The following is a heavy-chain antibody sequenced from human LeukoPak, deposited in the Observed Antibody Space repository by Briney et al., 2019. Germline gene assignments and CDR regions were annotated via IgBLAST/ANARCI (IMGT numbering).Heavy chain of an antibody. Sequence: PGGSLRLSCAASGFTFSSYAMSWVRQAPGKGLEWVANIKQDGSEKYYVDSVKGRFTISRDNAKNSLYLQMNSLRAEDTAVYYCARDLVNAWGQGTLVTVSS. CDR2: IKQDGSEK. V-gene: IGHV3-7*03. J-gene: IGHJ4*02. CDR3: ARDLVNA. D-gene: IGHD2/OR15-2a*01. CDR1: GFTFSSYA.